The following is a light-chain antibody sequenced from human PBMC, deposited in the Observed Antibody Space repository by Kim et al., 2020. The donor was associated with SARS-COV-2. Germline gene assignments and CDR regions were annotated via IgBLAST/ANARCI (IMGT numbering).Light chain of an antibody. Sequence: DIQMTQSPSTLSASVGDRVTITCRASESINSWLAWYQQRPGKAPKFLIYEASSLKSGVPSSISGSGSGTETTLTINSLRPDDFATCSCQHTETSTFGQGTKVDIK. CDR3: QHTETST. CDR1: ESINSW. J-gene: IGKJ1*01. V-gene: IGKV1-5*03. CDR2: EAS.